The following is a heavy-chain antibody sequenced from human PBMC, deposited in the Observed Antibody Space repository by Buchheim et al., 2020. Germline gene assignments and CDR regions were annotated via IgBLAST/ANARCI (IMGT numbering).Heavy chain of an antibody. Sequence: QVQLQESGPGLVKPSQTLSLTCTVSGGSISSGSYYWSWIRQPAGKGLEWIGRIYTSGSTNYNPSLKSRVTISVDTSKNQFSLKLSSVTAADTAVYYCARAYYDFWSGYQTADYWGQGTL. CDR1: GGSISSGSYY. CDR2: IYTSGST. D-gene: IGHD3-3*01. V-gene: IGHV4-61*02. CDR3: ARAYYDFWSGYQTADY. J-gene: IGHJ4*02.